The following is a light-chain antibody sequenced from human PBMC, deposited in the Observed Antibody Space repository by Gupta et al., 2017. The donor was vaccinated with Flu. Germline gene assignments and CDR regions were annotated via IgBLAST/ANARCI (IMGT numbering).Light chain of an antibody. Sequence: EIVMTQSPATLSVSPGERATLSCRASQSVSSNLAWYQQKPGQAPRLRIYGASTRAKGSRASFSGSGGGTETNLTISSSQAEDFEVYYCQQENNGHPAWTFGQGTKVEIK. V-gene: IGKV3-15*01. CDR3: QQENNGHPAWT. CDR2: GAS. J-gene: IGKJ1*01. CDR1: QSVSSN.